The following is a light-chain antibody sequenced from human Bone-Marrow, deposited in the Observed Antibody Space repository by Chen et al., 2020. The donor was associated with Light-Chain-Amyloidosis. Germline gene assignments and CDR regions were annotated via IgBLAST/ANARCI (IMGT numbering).Light chain of an antibody. CDR2: GSS. J-gene: IGKJ4*01. CDR1: QTISSNY. Sequence: EIVLTQSPGTLSLSPGEGANLSCRASQTISSNYLTWYQQKFGQAPRLLIYGSSSRATGIPDRFTGSGSGPDFTLTINRLAPEDFAMYCCQQYGTSPLTFGGGTKVEIK. V-gene: IGKV3-20*01. CDR3: QQYGTSPLT.